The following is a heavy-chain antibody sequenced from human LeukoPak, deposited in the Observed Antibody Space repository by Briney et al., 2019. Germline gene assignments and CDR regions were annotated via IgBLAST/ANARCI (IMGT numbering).Heavy chain of an antibody. D-gene: IGHD6-13*01. CDR2: ISYDGSKK. V-gene: IGHV3-30*18. CDR3: AKDPGYSSSWRYFDY. J-gene: IGHJ4*02. Sequence: PGGSLRLSCAASGFTFSSYGMRWVRQAPGKGLEWVALISYDGSKKYYADSVKGRFTISRDSSKNTLYLQMNSLGAEDTAVYYCAKDPGYSSSWRYFDYWGQGTLVTVSA. CDR1: GFTFSSYG.